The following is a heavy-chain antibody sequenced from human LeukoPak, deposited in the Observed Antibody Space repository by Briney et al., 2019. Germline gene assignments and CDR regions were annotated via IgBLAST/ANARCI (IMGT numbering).Heavy chain of an antibody. CDR1: GYTFTTYA. J-gene: IGHJ4*02. CDR2: INAGNGNT. D-gene: IGHD6-13*01. V-gene: IGHV1-3*01. CDR3: ARDPIGSRWPYYFDY. Sequence: GASVKVSCKASGYTFTTYAMHWVRQPPGQRLEWMGWINAGNGNTKYSQKFQARVTITRDTSASTAYMELSSLRSEDTAVYYCARDPIGSRWPYYFDYWGQGTLVTVSS.